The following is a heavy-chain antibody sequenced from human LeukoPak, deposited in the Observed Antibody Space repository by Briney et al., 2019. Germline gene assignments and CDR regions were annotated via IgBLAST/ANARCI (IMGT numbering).Heavy chain of an antibody. V-gene: IGHV4-61*01. CDR2: IYYSGST. Sequence: SETLSLTCTVSGGSISSSTYYWGWIRQPPGKGLEWIGYIYYSGSTNYNPSLKSRVTISVDTSKNQFSLKLSSVTAADTAVYYCARELTIFGDVNWFDPWGQGTLVTVSS. D-gene: IGHD3-3*01. CDR1: GGSISSSTYY. CDR3: ARELTIFGDVNWFDP. J-gene: IGHJ5*02.